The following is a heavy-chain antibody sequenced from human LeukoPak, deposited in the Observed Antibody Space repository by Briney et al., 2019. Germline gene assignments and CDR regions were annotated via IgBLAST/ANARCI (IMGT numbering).Heavy chain of an antibody. CDR3: AGPRGSSTEGLDY. J-gene: IGHJ4*02. V-gene: IGHV1-69*13. CDR1: GGTFSSYA. D-gene: IGHD2-2*01. Sequence: SVKVSCKASGGTFSSYAISRVRQAPGQGLEWMGGIIPIFGTANYAQKFQGRVTITADESTSTAYMELSSLRSEDTAVYYCAGPRGSSTEGLDYWGQGTLVTVSS. CDR2: IIPIFGTA.